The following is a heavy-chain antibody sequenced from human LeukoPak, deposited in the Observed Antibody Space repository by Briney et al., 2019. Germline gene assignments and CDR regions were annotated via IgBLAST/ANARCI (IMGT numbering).Heavy chain of an antibody. D-gene: IGHD2-15*01. CDR3: ARYPNSGAPFDY. V-gene: IGHV4-39*01. CDR1: DGSVNSNSYY. J-gene: IGHJ4*02. Sequence: SETLSLTCTVSDGSVNSNSYYWAWIRQPPGKGLEWIGSIYYSGTTYYNPSLKSRITVSVDTSKNQFSLKLSSVTAADTAVYYCARYPNSGAPFDYWGQGTLVTVPS. CDR2: IYYSGTT.